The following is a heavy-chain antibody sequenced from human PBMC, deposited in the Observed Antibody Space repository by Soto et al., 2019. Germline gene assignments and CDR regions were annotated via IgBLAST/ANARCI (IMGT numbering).Heavy chain of an antibody. CDR2: ISGSGGST. CDR3: AKGDNYNDSSGYSRPFEY. D-gene: IGHD3-22*01. V-gene: IGHV3-23*01. CDR1: GFTFSSYA. Sequence: EVQLLESGGGLVQPGGSLRLSCAASGFTFSSYAMSWVRQAPGKGLEWVSAISGSGGSTYYADSVKGRFTISRDNSKNTLYLQMNNLRAEDTAVYYCAKGDNYNDSSGYSRPFEYWGQGTLVTVSS. J-gene: IGHJ4*02.